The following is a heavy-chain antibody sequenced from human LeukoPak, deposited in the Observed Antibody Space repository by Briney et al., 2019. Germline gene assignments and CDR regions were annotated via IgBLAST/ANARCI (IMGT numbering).Heavy chain of an antibody. J-gene: IGHJ6*03. CDR1: GGSFSGYY. Sequence: SETLSLTCAVYGGSFSGYYWSWIRQPPGKGLEWIGEINHSGSTNYNPSLKSRVTISVDTSKNQFSLKLSSVTAADTAVYYCARGRDIVVVPLLNYYYYMDVWGKGTTVTVSS. CDR2: INHSGST. CDR3: ARGRDIVVVPLLNYYYYMDV. D-gene: IGHD2-2*01. V-gene: IGHV4-34*01.